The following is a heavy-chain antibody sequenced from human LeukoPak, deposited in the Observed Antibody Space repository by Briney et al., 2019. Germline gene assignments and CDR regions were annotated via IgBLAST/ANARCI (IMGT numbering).Heavy chain of an antibody. D-gene: IGHD6-19*01. CDR2: INPNSGGT. CDR3: ARDRGAVAGRGYYYYYYGMDV. CDR1: GYTFTGYY. Sequence: GASVKVSCKASGYTFTGYYMHWVRQAPGQGLEWMGWINPNSGGTNYTQKFQGRVTMTRDTSISTAYMELSRLRSDDTAVYYCARDRGAVAGRGYYYYYYGMDVWGQGTTVTVSS. J-gene: IGHJ6*02. V-gene: IGHV1-2*02.